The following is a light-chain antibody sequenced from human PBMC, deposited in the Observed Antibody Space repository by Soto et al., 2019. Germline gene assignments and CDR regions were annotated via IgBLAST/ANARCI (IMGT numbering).Light chain of an antibody. CDR1: QSMNDW. Sequence: DIQMTQSPSTLSASIGDRVTTTCRASQSMNDWLAWYQQKPGKAPKVLIYDASSLQSGVPSRFSGSGSGTEFTLTIDSLQPDDVATYYCLRYNAFSQTFGQGTKVEI. CDR3: LRYNAFSQT. V-gene: IGKV1-5*01. J-gene: IGKJ1*01. CDR2: DAS.